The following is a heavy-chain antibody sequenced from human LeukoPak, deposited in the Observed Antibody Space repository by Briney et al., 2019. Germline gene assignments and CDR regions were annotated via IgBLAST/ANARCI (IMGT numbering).Heavy chain of an antibody. CDR3: APYASGRTQAYFDY. CDR2: ISHSGGYT. CDR1: GFTFSTYA. J-gene: IGHJ4*02. V-gene: IGHV3-23*01. D-gene: IGHD3-10*01. Sequence: GGSLRLSCAASGFTFSTYAMSWVRQVPGKGLEWVSGISHSGGYTYYADSVKGRFTISRDNSKNTLYLQMNSLRAEDTAVYYCAPYASGRTQAYFDYWGQGTLVTVSS.